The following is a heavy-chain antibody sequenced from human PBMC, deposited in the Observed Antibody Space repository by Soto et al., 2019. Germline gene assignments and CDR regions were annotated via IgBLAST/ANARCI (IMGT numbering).Heavy chain of an antibody. CDR1: GFTFSSYA. CDR3: AKRVNYAVFYYYGSGSYPDY. J-gene: IGHJ4*02. CDR2: ISGSGDST. D-gene: IGHD3-10*01. V-gene: IGHV3-23*01. Sequence: GGSLRLSCAASGFTFSSYAMSWVRQAPGKGLEWVSSISGSGDSTYYADSVKGRFTISRDNSKSTLFLQMNSLRAEDTAVYFCAKRVNYAVFYYYGSGSYPDYWGQGTLVTVSS.